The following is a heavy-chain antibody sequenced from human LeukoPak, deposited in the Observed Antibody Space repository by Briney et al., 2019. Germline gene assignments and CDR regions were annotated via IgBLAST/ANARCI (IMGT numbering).Heavy chain of an antibody. CDR3: ASSSTGNYYFDY. CDR1: GFTFSSYG. J-gene: IGHJ4*02. V-gene: IGHV3-33*01. Sequence: GSLRLSCAASGFTFSSYGMHWVRQAPGKGLEWVAVKWYDGSNKYYADSVKGRFTISRDNSKNTLYLQMNSLRAEDTAVYYCASSSTGNYYFDYWGQGTLVTVSS. CDR2: KWYDGSNK.